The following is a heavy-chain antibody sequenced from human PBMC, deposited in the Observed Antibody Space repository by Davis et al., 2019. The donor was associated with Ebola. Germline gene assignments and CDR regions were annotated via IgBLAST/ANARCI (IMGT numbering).Heavy chain of an antibody. V-gene: IGHV1-2*02. CDR1: GYTFTGYY. J-gene: IGHJ6*02. Sequence: ASVKVSCKASGYTFTGYYMHWVRQAPGQGLEWMGWINPNSGGTNYAQKFQGRVTMTRDTSISTPYMELSRLRSDDTAVYYCARARRFPGTDGMDVWGQGTTVTVSS. D-gene: IGHD3-3*01. CDR2: INPNSGGT. CDR3: ARARRFPGTDGMDV.